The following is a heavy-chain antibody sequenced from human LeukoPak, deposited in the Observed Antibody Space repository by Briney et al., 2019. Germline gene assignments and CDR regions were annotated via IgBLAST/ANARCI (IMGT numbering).Heavy chain of an antibody. CDR3: ARRLATVRSPFDI. J-gene: IGHJ3*02. CDR2: IDPSDSYT. CDR1: GYSFTTYW. V-gene: IGHV5-10-1*01. D-gene: IGHD3-16*01. Sequence: GESLKIFCKGSGYSFTTYWISWVRQMPGKGLEWMGVIDPSDSYTNYSPSFQGHVTIPADKSISTAYLQWSSLQASDTAMYYCARRLATVRSPFDIWGQGTMVTVSS.